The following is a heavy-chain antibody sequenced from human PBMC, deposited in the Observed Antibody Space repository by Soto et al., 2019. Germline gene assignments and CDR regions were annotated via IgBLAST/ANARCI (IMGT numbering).Heavy chain of an antibody. J-gene: IGHJ4*02. V-gene: IGHV3-30-3*01. CDR2: ISYDGSNK. CDR1: GFTFSSYA. D-gene: IGHD3-22*01. CDR3: ARGSPTYYYDSSGPPGNDY. Sequence: GGSPRLSCAASGFTFSSYAMHWVRQAPGKGLEWVAVISYDGSNKYYADSVKGRFTISRDNSKNTLYLQMNSLRAEDTAVYYCARGSPTYYYDSSGPPGNDYWGQGTLVTVSS.